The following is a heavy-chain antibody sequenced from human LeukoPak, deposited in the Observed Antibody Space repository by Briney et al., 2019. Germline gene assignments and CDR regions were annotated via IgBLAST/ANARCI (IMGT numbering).Heavy chain of an antibody. D-gene: IGHD5-24*01. Sequence: GASVKVSCKASGYTFTGHYMHWVRQAPGQGLEWMGWISAYNGNTNYAQKLQGRVTMTTDTSTSTAYTELRNLRSDDTAVYYCARANAVEMATMGGYWGQGTLVTVSS. CDR1: GYTFTGHY. CDR3: ARANAVEMATMGGY. J-gene: IGHJ4*02. CDR2: ISAYNGNT. V-gene: IGHV1-18*04.